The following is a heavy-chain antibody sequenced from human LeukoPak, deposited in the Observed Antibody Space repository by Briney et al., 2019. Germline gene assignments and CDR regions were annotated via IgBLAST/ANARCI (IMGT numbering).Heavy chain of an antibody. J-gene: IGHJ4*02. CDR2: ISSSSSYI. CDR1: GFTFSSYS. CDR3: AREAAPYQEAGTLIDY. V-gene: IGHV3-21*01. D-gene: IGHD2-2*01. Sequence: GGSLRLSCAASGFTFSSYSMNWVRQAPGKGLEWVSSISSSSSYIYYADSVKGRFTISRDNAKNSLYLQMNSLRAEDTAVYYCAREAAPYQEAGTLIDYWGQGTLVTVSS.